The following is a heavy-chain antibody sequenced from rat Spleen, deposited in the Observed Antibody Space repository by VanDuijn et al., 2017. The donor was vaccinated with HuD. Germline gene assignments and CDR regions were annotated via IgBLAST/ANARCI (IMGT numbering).Heavy chain of an antibody. CDR3: ATEPHDY. J-gene: IGHJ2*01. Sequence: EVQLVESGGGLVQPGRSLKLSCAASGFTFSNYGLHWIRQAPTKGRDMVASISPSCGSTYYRDSEKGRFTISRDNAKSTLYLQMDSLWSEDTATYYCATEPHDYWGQGVMVTVSS. CDR1: GFTFSNYG. CDR2: ISPSCGST. V-gene: IGHV5-19*01.